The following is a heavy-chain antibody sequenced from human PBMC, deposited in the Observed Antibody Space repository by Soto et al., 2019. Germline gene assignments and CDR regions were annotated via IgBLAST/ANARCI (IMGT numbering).Heavy chain of an antibody. D-gene: IGHD2-15*01. CDR3: ARARGARYFDY. V-gene: IGHV4-59*08. J-gene: IGHJ4*02. CDR1: AGSISSYY. CDR2: IYYSAST. Sequence: PSETLSLTCTVSAGSISSYYWSWIRQPPGKGLEWIGYIYYSASTNHSPSHKSRVTISVDTSKNQFSLKLSSVTAADTAVYYCARARGARYFDYWGQGTLVTVSS.